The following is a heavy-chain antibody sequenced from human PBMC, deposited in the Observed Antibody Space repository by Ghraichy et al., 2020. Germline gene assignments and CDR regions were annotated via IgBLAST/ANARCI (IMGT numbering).Heavy chain of an antibody. J-gene: IGHJ4*01. CDR2: IYYSGST. Sequence: IYYSGSTNYNPSLKSRVTISVDTSKNQLSLKLSSVTAADTAVYYCARGGHDYDFWSGYYTTYYFDY. D-gene: IGHD3-3*01. V-gene: IGHV4-59*09. CDR3: ARGGHDYDFWSGYYTTYYFDY.